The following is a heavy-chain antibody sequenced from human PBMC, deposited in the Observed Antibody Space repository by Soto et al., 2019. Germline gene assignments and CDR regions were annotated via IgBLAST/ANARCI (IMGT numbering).Heavy chain of an antibody. CDR2: INPNSGGT. J-gene: IGHJ6*02. CDR3: ARPRVRYSSSWYTTPIYYYGMDV. Sequence: ASVKVSCKASGYTFTGYYMHWVRQAPGQGLEWMGWINPNSGGTNYAQKFQGRVTMTRDTSTSTAYMELSRLRSEDTAVYYCARPRVRYSSSWYTTPIYYYGMDVSGQGTTVTVSS. CDR1: GYTFTGYY. D-gene: IGHD6-13*01. V-gene: IGHV1-2*02.